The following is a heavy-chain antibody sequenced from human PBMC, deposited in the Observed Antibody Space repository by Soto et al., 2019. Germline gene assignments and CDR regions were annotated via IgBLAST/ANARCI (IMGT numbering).Heavy chain of an antibody. CDR3: ARGHDSGDYVDDYYYMDV. J-gene: IGHJ6*03. CDR1: GFTFSNYA. Sequence: ESGGDVVQPGRSLRLSCAASGFTFSNYAMHWVRQAPGKGLEWLAVIWVDGSNKYYADSVKGRFTISRDNPKNTLYLEMNSLRAEDTAVYYCARGHDSGDYVDDYYYMDVWGEGTTVTVSS. D-gene: IGHD4-17*01. V-gene: IGHV3-33*01. CDR2: IWVDGSNK.